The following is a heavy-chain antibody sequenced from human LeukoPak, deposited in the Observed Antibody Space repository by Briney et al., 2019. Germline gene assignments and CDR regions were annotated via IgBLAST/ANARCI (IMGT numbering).Heavy chain of an antibody. Sequence: ESLKIYCKGSGYNFTSYWIGWVRQMPGKGLEWTGIIYPGDSDTRYSTSVQGQVTISADKSISTAYLQWSSLKASDTAMYYCVRPDWNDLDAFDIWGQGTMVTVSS. CDR2: IYPGDSDT. V-gene: IGHV5-51*01. J-gene: IGHJ3*02. CDR1: GYNFTSYW. D-gene: IGHD1-1*01. CDR3: VRPDWNDLDAFDI.